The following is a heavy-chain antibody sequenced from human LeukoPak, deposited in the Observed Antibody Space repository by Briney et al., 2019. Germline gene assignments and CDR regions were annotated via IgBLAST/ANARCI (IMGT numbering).Heavy chain of an antibody. CDR1: GGSISSYS. Sequence: PSETLSLTCTVSGGSISSYSWSWIRQPAGKGLEWIGRIYTSGSTNYNPSLKSRVTMSVDTYKNQLSLKLSTVTAADTTAYYCARSPRGAFGELLGWFDPWGQGSLVTVYS. CDR3: ARSPRGAFGELLGWFDP. J-gene: IGHJ5*02. D-gene: IGHD3-10*01. CDR2: IYTSGST. V-gene: IGHV4-4*07.